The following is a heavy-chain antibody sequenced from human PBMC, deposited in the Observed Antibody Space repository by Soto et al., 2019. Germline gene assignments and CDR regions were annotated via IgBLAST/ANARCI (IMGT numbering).Heavy chain of an antibody. Sequence: SETLSLTCTVSGGSISSSSYYWGWIRQPPGKGLEWIGSIYYSGSTYYNPSLKSRATISVDTSKNQFSLKLSSVTAADTAVYYCAREKGAGTGRLDYWGQGTLVTVSS. D-gene: IGHD1-1*01. J-gene: IGHJ4*02. CDR3: AREKGAGTGRLDY. CDR2: IYYSGST. V-gene: IGHV4-39*07. CDR1: GGSISSSSYY.